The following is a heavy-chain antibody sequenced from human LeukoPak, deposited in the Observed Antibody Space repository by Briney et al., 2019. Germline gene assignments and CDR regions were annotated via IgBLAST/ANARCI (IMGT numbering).Heavy chain of an antibody. CDR1: GYTFTSYD. Sequence: ASVKVSCKASGYTFTSYDINWVRQATGQGLEWMGWMNPNSGNTGYAQKFQGRVTMTRNTSISTAYMELSSVTAADTAVYYCARGAHYYYGSGSYYNNRGRYYYYGMDVWGQGTTVTVSS. CDR2: MNPNSGNT. J-gene: IGHJ6*02. D-gene: IGHD3-10*01. V-gene: IGHV1-8*01. CDR3: ARGAHYYYGSGSYYNNRGRYYYYGMDV.